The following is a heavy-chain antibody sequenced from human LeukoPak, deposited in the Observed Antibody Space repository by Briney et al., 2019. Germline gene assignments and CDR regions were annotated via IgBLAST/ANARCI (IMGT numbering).Heavy chain of an antibody. J-gene: IGHJ4*02. V-gene: IGHV3-30*02. CDR1: GFTFSNYG. Sequence: PGGSLRLSCAASGFTFSNYGLHWVRQASGKGLEWVSFIRYDGSNQYYTDSVKGRFTITRDNSKSTLYLQMNSLRTEDTAMYYCAKGAPNLPDYWGQGTLVTVSS. D-gene: IGHD2-8*01. CDR3: AKGAPNLPDY. CDR2: IRYDGSNQ.